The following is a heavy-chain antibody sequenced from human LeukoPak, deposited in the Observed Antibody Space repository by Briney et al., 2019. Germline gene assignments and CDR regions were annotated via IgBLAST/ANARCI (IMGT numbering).Heavy chain of an antibody. Sequence: SETLSLTCAVYGGSFSGFYWSWIRQPPGKGLEWIGEINHSGSTNYNPSLKSRITTSVDTSKSQFSLKLNSVTAADTAIYFCARVRRRRAGPRTESSSWGIDYWSQGTLVTVSS. V-gene: IGHV4-34*01. CDR3: ARVRRRRAGPRTESSSWGIDY. J-gene: IGHJ4*02. D-gene: IGHD6-13*01. CDR1: GGSFSGFY. CDR2: INHSGST.